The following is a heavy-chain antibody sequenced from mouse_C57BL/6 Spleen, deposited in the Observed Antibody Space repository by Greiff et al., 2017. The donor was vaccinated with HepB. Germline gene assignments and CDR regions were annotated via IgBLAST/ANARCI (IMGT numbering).Heavy chain of an antibody. CDR1: GYAFSSSW. CDR3: ARDRFAY. V-gene: IGHV1-82*01. CDR2: IYPGDGDT. Sequence: VQLKESGPELVKPGASVKISCKASGYAFSSSWMNWVKQRPGKGLEWIGRIYPGDGDTNYNGKFKGKATLTADKSSSTAYMQLSSLTSEDSAVYFCARDRFAYWGQGTLVTVSA. J-gene: IGHJ3*01.